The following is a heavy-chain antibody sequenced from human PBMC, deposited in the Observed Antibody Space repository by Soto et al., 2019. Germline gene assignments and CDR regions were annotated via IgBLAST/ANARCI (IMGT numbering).Heavy chain of an antibody. D-gene: IGHD3-10*01. CDR3: ARIASSGRGWDV. CDR2: IKQDGSEE. Sequence: EVQLVESGGGLVQPGGSLRLSCVDSGFTFSSDWMSWVRQAPVKRLEWVGNIKQDGSEENYVDSVKGLFTISRDNAKNSTYLPMNGLRAEDTSVDYCARIASSGRGWDVWGQWTTVVFYS. CDR1: GFTFSSDW. J-gene: IGHJ6*01. V-gene: IGHV3-7*01.